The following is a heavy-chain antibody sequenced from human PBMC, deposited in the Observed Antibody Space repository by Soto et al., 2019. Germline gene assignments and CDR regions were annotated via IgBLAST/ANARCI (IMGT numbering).Heavy chain of an antibody. Sequence: QVQLQESGPGLVKPSETLSLTCAVSGGYISSGGYYWTWIRQSGKGLEWIGYIPYTATTHYSPSLKDGVTISLDTSKTQFSLRLISVTAADTAVYFCARTPPRGSDYWGQGILVTVAS. D-gene: IGHD3-10*01. CDR3: ARTPPRGSDY. V-gene: IGHV4-31*11. CDR2: IPYTATT. CDR1: GGYISSGGYY. J-gene: IGHJ4*02.